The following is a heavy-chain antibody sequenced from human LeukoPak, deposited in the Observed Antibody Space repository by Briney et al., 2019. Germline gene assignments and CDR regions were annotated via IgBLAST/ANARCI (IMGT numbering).Heavy chain of an antibody. D-gene: IGHD3-22*01. CDR3: AKWPWSTMIVVVIGGWFDP. V-gene: IGHV3-23*01. CDR1: GFTFSSYA. J-gene: IGHJ5*02. CDR2: ISGSGGST. Sequence: GGSLRLSCAASGFTFSSYAMSWVRPAPGKGLEWVSPISGSGGSTYYADSLKGRFTISRDNSKNTLYLQMNSLRAEDTAVYYCAKWPWSTMIVVVIGGWFDPWGQGTLVTVSS.